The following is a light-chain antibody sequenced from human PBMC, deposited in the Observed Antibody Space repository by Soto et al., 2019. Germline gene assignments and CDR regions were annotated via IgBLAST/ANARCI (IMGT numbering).Light chain of an antibody. CDR1: QGISSY. CDR3: QHLNSYPPMYT. Sequence: DIQLTQSPSFLSASVGDRVTITCRASQGISSYLAWYQQKPGKAPKLLIYAASTLQSGIPSSFSGSVPGTEFSLTLGSLQPEDFATYYCQHLNSYPPMYTFGQGTKLEIK. CDR2: AAS. V-gene: IGKV1-9*01. J-gene: IGKJ2*01.